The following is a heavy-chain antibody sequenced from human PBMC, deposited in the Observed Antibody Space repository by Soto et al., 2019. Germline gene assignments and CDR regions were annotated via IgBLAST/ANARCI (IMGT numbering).Heavy chain of an antibody. CDR1: GFTFSSYA. Sequence: PGGSLSLSCAASGFTFSSYAMSWVRQAPGKGLEWVSAISGSGGSTYYADSVKGRFTISRDNSKNTLYLQMNSLRAEDTAVYYCAKDAWDYYDSSGYYPIDYWGQGTLFTVSS. J-gene: IGHJ4*02. CDR2: ISGSGGST. D-gene: IGHD3-22*01. V-gene: IGHV3-23*01. CDR3: AKDAWDYYDSSGYYPIDY.